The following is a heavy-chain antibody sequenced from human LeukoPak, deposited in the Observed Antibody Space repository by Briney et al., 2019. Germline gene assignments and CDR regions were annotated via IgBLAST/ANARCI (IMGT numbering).Heavy chain of an antibody. Sequence: GGSLRLSCAASGFTFSDYYMSWIRQAPGKGLEWVSYISSSGSTIYYADSVKGRFTISRDNAKNSLYLRMNSLRAEDTAVYYCARDRDSSGWSYYFDYWGQGTLVTVSS. CDR2: ISSSGSTI. CDR1: GFTFSDYY. CDR3: ARDRDSSGWSYYFDY. V-gene: IGHV3-11*01. J-gene: IGHJ4*02. D-gene: IGHD6-19*01.